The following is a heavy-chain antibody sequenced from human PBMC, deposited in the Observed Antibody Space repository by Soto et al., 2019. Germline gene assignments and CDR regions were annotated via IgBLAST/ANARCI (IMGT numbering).Heavy chain of an antibody. D-gene: IGHD3-10*01. Sequence: PSETLSLTCTVSGGSISSTSYYWVWIRQPPGKGLEWIGSVYYSGSTYYNPSLKSRVTISVDTSENQFSLKLTSVTAADTAVYYCASSEFHWGQGTLVTVSS. J-gene: IGHJ4*02. CDR2: VYYSGST. CDR1: GGSISSTSYY. CDR3: ASSEFH. V-gene: IGHV4-39*01.